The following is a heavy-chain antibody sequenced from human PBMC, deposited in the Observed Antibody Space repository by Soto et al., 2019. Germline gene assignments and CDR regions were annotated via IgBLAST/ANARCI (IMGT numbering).Heavy chain of an antibody. Sequence: QVQLVQSGAEVKKPGSSVKVSCKASGGTFSSYAISWVRQAPGQGLEWMGGIIPIFGTANYAQKFQGRVTITADESTSTAYLELGSLRSEDTAVYYCARDRGSVAVASYGMDVWGQGTTVTVSS. D-gene: IGHD6-19*01. CDR1: GGTFSSYA. J-gene: IGHJ6*02. CDR2: IIPIFGTA. V-gene: IGHV1-69*01. CDR3: ARDRGSVAVASYGMDV.